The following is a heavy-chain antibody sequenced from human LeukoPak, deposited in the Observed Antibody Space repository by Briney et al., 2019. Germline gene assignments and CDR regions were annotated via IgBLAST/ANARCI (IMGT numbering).Heavy chain of an antibody. D-gene: IGHD5-18*01. CDR3: ARSASTNSYGPDY. Sequence: GGSLRLSCAASGFTFSTYAMSWVRQAPGKGLEWVSAVSGNGGSTYYTDSVKGRFTISRDNSKNTLFLQMSSLKASDTAIYYCARSASTNSYGPDYWGQGTQVSVSS. CDR1: GFTFSTYA. CDR2: VSGNGGST. J-gene: IGHJ4*02. V-gene: IGHV3-23*01.